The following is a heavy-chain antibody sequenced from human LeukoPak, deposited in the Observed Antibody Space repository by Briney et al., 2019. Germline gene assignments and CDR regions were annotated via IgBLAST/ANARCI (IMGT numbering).Heavy chain of an antibody. Sequence: GGSLRLSCAASGFTVSSNYMSWVRQAPGKGLEWVSVIYSGGSTYYADSVKGRFTISRDNSKNTLYLQMNSLRAEDTAVYYCAEDHMRDGYNYGYWYFDLWGRDTLVTVSS. CDR1: GFTVSSNY. V-gene: IGHV3-66*01. CDR3: AEDHMRDGYNYGYWYFDL. J-gene: IGHJ2*01. D-gene: IGHD5-24*01. CDR2: IYSGGST.